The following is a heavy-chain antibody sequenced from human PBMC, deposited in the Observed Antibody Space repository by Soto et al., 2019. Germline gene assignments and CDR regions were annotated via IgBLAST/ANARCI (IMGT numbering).Heavy chain of an antibody. J-gene: IGHJ5*02. D-gene: IGHD6-19*01. Sequence: AXETLSLTCTVSGCSISSSRYYWGWIRQPPGKGLEWIGSIYYSGSTYYNPSLKSPVSMSVDTSKNQFSLRLSPVTAADTAVNFCARHPYSGGWPEFDHWGPGILVTVSS. CDR3: ARHPYSGGWPEFDH. CDR1: GCSISSSRYY. CDR2: IYYSGST. V-gene: IGHV4-39*01.